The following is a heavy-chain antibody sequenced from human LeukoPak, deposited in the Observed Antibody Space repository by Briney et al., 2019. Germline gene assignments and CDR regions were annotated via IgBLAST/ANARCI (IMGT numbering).Heavy chain of an antibody. Sequence: GASVKVSCKASGYTFTSYGISWVRQAPGQGLEWMGWISAYNGNTNYAQKLQGRVTMTTDTSTSTAYMELRSLRSDDTAVYYCARGNVLRFLEWSPPLISWGQGTLVTVSS. V-gene: IGHV1-18*01. D-gene: IGHD3-3*01. CDR1: GYTFTSYG. J-gene: IGHJ5*02. CDR2: ISAYNGNT. CDR3: ARGNVLRFLEWSPPLIS.